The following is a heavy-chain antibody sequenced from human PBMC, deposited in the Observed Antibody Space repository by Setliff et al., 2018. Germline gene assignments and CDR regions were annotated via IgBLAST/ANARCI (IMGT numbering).Heavy chain of an antibody. CDR2: ISNDGGSI. Sequence: PGGSLRLSCAASGFTFSSEAMTWVRQGPGKGLEWVSIISNDGGSIYYADSVKGRFTIARDNSQNTLYLQMNSLRAEDTAVYYCAKDRPQGVNGRSLDYWGRGALVTVSS. D-gene: IGHD3-10*01. CDR1: GFTFSSEA. CDR3: AKDRPQGVNGRSLDY. V-gene: IGHV3-23*03. J-gene: IGHJ4*02.